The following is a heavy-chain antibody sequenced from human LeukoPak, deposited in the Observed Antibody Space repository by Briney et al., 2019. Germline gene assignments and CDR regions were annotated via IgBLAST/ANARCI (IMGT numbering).Heavy chain of an antibody. CDR3: TRDHGLDV. V-gene: IGHV3-74*01. CDR2: INSDGSAT. Sequence: GGSLRLSCAASGLTFSSYWMPWVRQAPGKGLMWVSQINSDGSATSCADPVKGRCTISRDNAKSMLYLEMNSLRVEDTAVYFCTRDHGLDVWGQGTTVTVSS. CDR1: GLTFSSYW. J-gene: IGHJ6*02.